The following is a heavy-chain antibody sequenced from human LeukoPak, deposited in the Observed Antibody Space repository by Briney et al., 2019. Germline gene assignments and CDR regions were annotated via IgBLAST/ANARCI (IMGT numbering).Heavy chain of an antibody. D-gene: IGHD3-16*02. Sequence: SDTLSLTCAVYGGSFSGYYWSWTRQPPGKGLEWIGEINHSGSTNYNPSLKSRVTISVDTSKNQFSLKLSSVTAADTAVYYCARAPYDYVWGSYRRTYDYWGQGTLVTVSS. CDR1: GGSFSGYY. CDR3: ARAPYDYVWGSYRRTYDY. J-gene: IGHJ4*02. CDR2: INHSGST. V-gene: IGHV4-34*01.